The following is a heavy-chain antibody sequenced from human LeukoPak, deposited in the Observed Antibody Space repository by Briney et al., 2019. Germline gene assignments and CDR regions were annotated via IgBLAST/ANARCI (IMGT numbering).Heavy chain of an antibody. CDR2: IDPSGSA. V-gene: IGHV4-59*01. D-gene: IGHD3-9*01. J-gene: IGHJ3*02. CDR3: ARGGIRYFDLDAFDI. CDR1: GGSISPYY. Sequence: SETLSLTCVVSGGSISPYYWSWIRQSPGKGLEWIGYIDPSGSASYNPSLKSRVTIFVDTSKNLLSLILTSVSASDTAIYYCARGGIRYFDLDAFDIWGQGTMVTVSS.